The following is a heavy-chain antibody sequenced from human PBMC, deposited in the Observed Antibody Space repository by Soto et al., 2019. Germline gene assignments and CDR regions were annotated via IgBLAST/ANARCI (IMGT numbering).Heavy chain of an antibody. D-gene: IGHD3-3*02. CDR2: INPSGGST. V-gene: IGHV1-46*01. CDR1: GYTFTSYY. CDR3: AGRSPITIYGMDV. Sequence: ASVKVSCKASGYTFTSYYMHWVRQAPGQGLEWMGIINPSGGSTSYAQKFQGRVTMTRDTSTSTVYMELSSLRSEDTAVYYCAGRSPITIYGMDVWGQGTTVTGSS. J-gene: IGHJ6*02.